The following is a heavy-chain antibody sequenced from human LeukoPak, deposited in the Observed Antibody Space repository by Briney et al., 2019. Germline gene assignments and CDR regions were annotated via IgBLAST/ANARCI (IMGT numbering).Heavy chain of an antibody. CDR2: ISAYNDNT. CDR1: GYTFTSYG. J-gene: IGHJ4*02. CDR3: ARDYCTNGVCYSADIDY. D-gene: IGHD2-8*01. Sequence: GASVKVSRKASGYTFTSYGISWVRQAPGQGLEWMGWISAYNDNTNYAQKLQGRVTMTTDTSTSTAYMELRSLRSDDTAVYYCARDYCTNGVCYSADIDYWGQGTLVTVSS. V-gene: IGHV1-18*01.